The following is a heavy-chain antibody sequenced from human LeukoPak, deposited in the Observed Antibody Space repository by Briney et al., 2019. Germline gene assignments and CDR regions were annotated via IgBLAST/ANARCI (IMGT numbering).Heavy chain of an antibody. D-gene: IGHD3-22*01. Sequence: KPSETLSLTCTVSGGSIRSYYWSWIRQPPGKGLEWIGYMYYRGNTNYNPSLKSRVTISVDTSKNQFSLKLSSVTAADTAVYYCARYSDSSGYYYRSMFDYWGQGTLVTVSS. V-gene: IGHV4-59*12. J-gene: IGHJ4*02. CDR1: GGSIRSYY. CDR3: ARYSDSSGYYYRSMFDY. CDR2: MYYRGNT.